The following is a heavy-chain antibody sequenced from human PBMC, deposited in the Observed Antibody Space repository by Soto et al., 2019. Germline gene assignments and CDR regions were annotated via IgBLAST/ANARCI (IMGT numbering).Heavy chain of an antibody. CDR2: IIPIFGTA. V-gene: IGHV1-69*13. CDR3: ARGTYYYDSSGYYGAYYYYGMDV. J-gene: IGHJ6*02. Sequence: GASVKVSCKASGGTFSSYAISWVRQAPGQGLEWMGGIIPIFGTANYAQKFQGRVTITADESTSTAYMELSSLRSEDTAVYYCARGTYYYDSSGYYGAYYYYGMDVWGQGTTVTVSS. CDR1: GGTFSSYA. D-gene: IGHD3-22*01.